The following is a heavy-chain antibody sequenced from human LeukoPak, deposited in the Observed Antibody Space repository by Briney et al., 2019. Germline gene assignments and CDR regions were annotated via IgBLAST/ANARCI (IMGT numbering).Heavy chain of an antibody. CDR2: IYSDGST. Sequence: GGSLRLSCAASGFTVSSNYMSWVRQAPGKGLEWVSEIYSDGSTYYAASVKGRFSISRDNSKNTVHLQMNSLRAEDTAVYYCARELREHGVFDIWGQGTMVTVSS. CDR3: ARELREHGVFDI. D-gene: IGHD1-26*01. J-gene: IGHJ3*02. V-gene: IGHV3-53*01. CDR1: GFTVSSNY.